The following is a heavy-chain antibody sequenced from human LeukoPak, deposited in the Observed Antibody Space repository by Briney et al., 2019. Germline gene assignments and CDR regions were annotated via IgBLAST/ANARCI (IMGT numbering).Heavy chain of an antibody. CDR3: VRLYDILTGYYTQPGLSSLDY. V-gene: IGHV1-18*01. J-gene: IGHJ4*02. Sequence: ASVKVSCKASGYTFTSYGISWVRQAPGQGLEWMGWISAYNGNTNYAQKLQGRVNMTTDTSTSTAYMELRSLRSDDTAVYYCVRLYDILTGYYTQPGLSSLDYWGQGTLVTVSS. CDR1: GYTFTSYG. D-gene: IGHD3-9*01. CDR2: ISAYNGNT.